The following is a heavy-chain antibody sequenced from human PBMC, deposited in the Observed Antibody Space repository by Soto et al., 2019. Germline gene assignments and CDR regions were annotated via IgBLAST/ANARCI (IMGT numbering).Heavy chain of an antibody. CDR3: ARGGSLNWYVDL. J-gene: IGHJ2*01. V-gene: IGHV3-74*01. CDR2: INSDESST. CDR1: GFTFSSYW. D-gene: IGHD1-26*01. Sequence: EVQLVESGGGLVQPGGSLRLSCAASGFTFSSYWMHWVRQAPGKGLVWVSRINSDESSTSYADSVKGRFTISRDNAKNTLYLQMNSLRAEDTAVYYCARGGSLNWYVDLWGRGTLVTVSS.